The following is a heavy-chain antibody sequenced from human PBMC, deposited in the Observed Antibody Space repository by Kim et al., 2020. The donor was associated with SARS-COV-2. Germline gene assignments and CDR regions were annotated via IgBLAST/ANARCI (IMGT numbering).Heavy chain of an antibody. J-gene: IGHJ6*02. Sequence: SETLSLTCAVSGGSISSSNWWSWVRQPPGKGLEWIGEIYHSGSTNYNPSLKSRVTISVDKSKNQFSLKLSSVTAADTAVYYCARAFLRGSRARSTSQEDVDYYYYGMDVWGQGTTVTVSS. CDR3: ARAFLRGSRARSTSQEDVDYYYYGMDV. D-gene: IGHD2-15*01. V-gene: IGHV4-4*02. CDR1: GGSISSSNW. CDR2: IYHSGST.